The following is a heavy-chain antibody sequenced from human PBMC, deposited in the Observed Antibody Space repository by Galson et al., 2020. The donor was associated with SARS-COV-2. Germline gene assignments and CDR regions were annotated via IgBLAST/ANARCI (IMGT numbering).Heavy chain of an antibody. CDR2: ISQDGRNK. CDR3: ARDSIVVVVAALDY. J-gene: IGHJ4*02. Sequence: GGSLRPPCAAPGTTLSSYAMHGVRQAPGKGREGVAAISQDGRNKYYADSVKGRFTISRENSKNTLYLQRKSLRAEYTAVDYCARDSIVVVVAALDYWGQGTLVTVSS. D-gene: IGHD2-15*01. CDR1: GTTLSSYA. V-gene: IGHV3-30*04.